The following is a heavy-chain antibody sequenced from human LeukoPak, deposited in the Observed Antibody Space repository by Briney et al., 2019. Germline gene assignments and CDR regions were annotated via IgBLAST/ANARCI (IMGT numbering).Heavy chain of an antibody. Sequence: SETLSFTCAVYGGSFSGYYWSWIRQPPGKGLEWIGEINHSGSTNYNPSLKSRVTISVDTSKNQFSLKLSSVTAADTAVYYCARGLWFGSPPPGYWGQGTLVTVSS. CDR2: INHSGST. D-gene: IGHD3-10*01. J-gene: IGHJ4*02. CDR1: GGSFSGYY. CDR3: ARGLWFGSPPPGY. V-gene: IGHV4-34*01.